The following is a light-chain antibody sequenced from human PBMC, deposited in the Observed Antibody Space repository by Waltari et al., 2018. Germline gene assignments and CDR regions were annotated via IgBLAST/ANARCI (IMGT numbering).Light chain of an antibody. CDR3: ISYTSSSSRV. V-gene: IGLV2-14*01. CDR2: DVS. J-gene: IGLJ1*01. CDR1: SSDIGGYNY. Sequence: QSALTQPASVSGSPGQSITISCTETSSDIGGYNYVSWYQQHPGKAPKLMIYDVSKRPSGVSNRFSGSKSGNTFSLTISGLQTVDEADYYCISYTSSSSRVFGTGTKVTVL.